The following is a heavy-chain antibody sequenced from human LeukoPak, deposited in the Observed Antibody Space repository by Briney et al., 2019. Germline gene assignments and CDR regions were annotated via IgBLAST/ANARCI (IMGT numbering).Heavy chain of an antibody. J-gene: IGHJ6*03. Sequence: SETLSLTCSVSGGSINNFYWTWIRQPPGKGLEWIGYVDHTGSTNFNPSLNGRVSISRDTTKNLFSLRLRSVTAADTAVYFCARGRVSSSTWYSTYYYYFYMDVWGKGTTVTVSS. CDR1: GGSINNFY. CDR2: VDHTGST. CDR3: ARGRVSSSTWYSTYYYYFYMDV. V-gene: IGHV4-59*01. D-gene: IGHD1-1*01.